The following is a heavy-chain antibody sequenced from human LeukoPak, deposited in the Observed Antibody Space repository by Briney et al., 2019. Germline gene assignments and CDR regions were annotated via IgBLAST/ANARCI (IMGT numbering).Heavy chain of an antibody. V-gene: IGHV3-30*04. CDR3: ARSEYYYGSGSLPAAY. CDR1: GFTFSSYA. CDR2: ISYDGSNK. D-gene: IGHD3-10*01. J-gene: IGHJ4*02. Sequence: PGGSLRLSCAASGFTFSSYAMHWVRQAPGKGLEWVAVISYDGSNKYYADSVKGRFTISRDNSKNTLYLQMNSLRAEDTAAYYCARSEYYYGSGSLPAAYWGQGTLVTVSS.